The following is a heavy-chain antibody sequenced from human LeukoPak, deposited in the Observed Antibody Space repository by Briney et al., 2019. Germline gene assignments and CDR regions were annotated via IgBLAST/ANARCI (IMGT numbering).Heavy chain of an antibody. Sequence: PGGSLRLSCAASGFTFSSFGMSWVRQAPGKGLEWVSAISGSGGSTYYADSVKGRFTISRDNSKNTLYLQMNSLRAEDTAVYYCAKTLSSSGLIFDYWGQGTLVTVSS. J-gene: IGHJ4*02. D-gene: IGHD6-19*01. CDR2: ISGSGGST. CDR3: AKTLSSSGLIFDY. V-gene: IGHV3-23*01. CDR1: GFTFSSFG.